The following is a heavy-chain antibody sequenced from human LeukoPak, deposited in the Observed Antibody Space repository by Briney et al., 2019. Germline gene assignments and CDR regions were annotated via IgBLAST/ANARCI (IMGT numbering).Heavy chain of an antibody. D-gene: IGHD3-9*01. CDR1: GYTFTGYY. CDR3: ARIGILTGYPFDY. Sequence: GASVKVSCKASGYTFTGYYMRWVRQAPGQGLEWMGWINPNSGGTNYAQKFQGRVTMTRDTSISTAYMELSRLRSNDTAVYYCARIGILTGYPFDYWGQGTLVTVSS. J-gene: IGHJ4*02. CDR2: INPNSGGT. V-gene: IGHV1-2*02.